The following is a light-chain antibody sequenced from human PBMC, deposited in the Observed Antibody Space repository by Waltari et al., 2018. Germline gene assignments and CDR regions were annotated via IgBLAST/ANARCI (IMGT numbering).Light chain of an antibody. V-gene: IGLV1-40*01. CDR1: SSTIGAGYD. CDR2: RNN. Sequence: QSVLTQPPSVSGAPGQRVTISCNGSSSTIGAGYDVHWSQQLPGTAPKVLMYRNNNRPSGVPDRFSGSKSGTSASLAITGLQAEDEADYFCQSYDSSLSGSGVFGGGTRLTVL. J-gene: IGLJ3*02. CDR3: QSYDSSLSGSGV.